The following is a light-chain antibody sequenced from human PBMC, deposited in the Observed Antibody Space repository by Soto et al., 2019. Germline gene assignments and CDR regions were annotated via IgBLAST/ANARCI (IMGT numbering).Light chain of an antibody. J-gene: IGKJ2*01. CDR2: KAS. CDR1: QSISTW. Sequence: DIQMTQSPSSLSASVGDRVTITCLASQSISTWLAWYQLKPGKAPKLLIYKASNLQSGVPSRFSGSGSGTEFTLTISSLQPVDFATYYCQQYNVCSPYTFGQGTKLAI. CDR3: QQYNVCSPYT. V-gene: IGKV1-5*03.